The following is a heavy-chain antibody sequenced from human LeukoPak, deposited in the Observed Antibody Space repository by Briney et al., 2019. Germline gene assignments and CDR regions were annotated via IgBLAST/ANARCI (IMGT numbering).Heavy chain of an antibody. CDR3: AKMSWYTKYNWFDP. D-gene: IGHD1-1*01. CDR1: GFTFSSYG. Sequence: GRSLRLSCAASGFTFSSYGMHWVRQAPGKGLEWVAVISYDGSNKYYADSVKGRFTISRDNSKNTLYLQMNSLRAEDTAVYYCAKMSWYTKYNWFDPWGQRTLVTVSS. J-gene: IGHJ5*02. V-gene: IGHV3-30*18. CDR2: ISYDGSNK.